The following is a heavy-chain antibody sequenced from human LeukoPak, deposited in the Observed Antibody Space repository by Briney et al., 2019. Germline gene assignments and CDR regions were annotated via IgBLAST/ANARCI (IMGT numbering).Heavy chain of an antibody. V-gene: IGHV4-4*07. CDR3: ARDRGTWNDDGFDY. D-gene: IGHD1-1*01. CDR2: IYISGST. Sequence: SETLSLTCTVSGGSISSYYWSWIRQPAGKGLEWIGRIYISGSTNYNPTLKSRVTMSVDTSKNQFSLKLSSVTAADTAVYYCARDRGTWNDDGFDYWGQGTLVTVSS. CDR1: GGSISSYY. J-gene: IGHJ4*02.